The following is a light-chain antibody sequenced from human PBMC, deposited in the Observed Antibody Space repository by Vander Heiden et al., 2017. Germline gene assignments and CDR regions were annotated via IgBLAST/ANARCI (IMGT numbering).Light chain of an antibody. CDR3: SSYAGSTTWV. J-gene: IGLJ3*02. V-gene: IGLV2-23*02. CDR1: SSDVGHYNL. CDR2: EVT. Sequence: QSALTPPASVSGSPGPSITISCTGTSSDVGHYNLVSWYHQTPGQAPNLMIYEVTNRPSGLSNRFSGSKSGNTASLTISGLQAEDEADYYCSSYAGSTTWVFGGGTKLTGL.